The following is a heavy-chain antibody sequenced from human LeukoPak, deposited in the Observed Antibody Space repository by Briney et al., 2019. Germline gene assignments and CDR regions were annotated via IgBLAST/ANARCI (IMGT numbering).Heavy chain of an antibody. CDR3: SRDHSGDDAFVR. D-gene: IGHD2-15*01. CDR1: GFTFRRYS. Sequence: GGSLRLSCEPSGFTFRRYSMVWVRQAPGKGMAWVSAISSSSSYIYYSVSGKGQFTISRDNAKNSLSLLMNSLIAESTAVYYCSRDHSGDDAFVRWGQGAMLTVSS. CDR2: ISSSSSYI. J-gene: IGHJ3*02. V-gene: IGHV3-21*01.